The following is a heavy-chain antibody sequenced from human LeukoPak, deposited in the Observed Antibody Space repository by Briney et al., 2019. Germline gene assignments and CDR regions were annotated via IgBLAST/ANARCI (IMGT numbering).Heavy chain of an antibody. J-gene: IGHJ6*02. CDR1: GLNLDAYD. CDR2: ISGDGTIT. CDR3: AKDTPLFYHYYGIDV. Sequence: GSLRLSCAASGLNLDAYDMHWVRHAPGKGVEWVSLISGDGTITYYADSVKGRFTIYRDKSKNYLFLEMNSLRDEDTALYYCAKDTPLFYHYYGIDVWGQGTTGTVSS. V-gene: IGHV3-43*02.